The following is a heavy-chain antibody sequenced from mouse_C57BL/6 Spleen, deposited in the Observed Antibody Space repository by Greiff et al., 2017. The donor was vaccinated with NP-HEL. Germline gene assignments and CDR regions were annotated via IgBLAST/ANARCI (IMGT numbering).Heavy chain of an antibody. Sequence: EVKLVESGGDLVKPGGSLKLSCAASGFTFSSYGMSWVRQTPDKRLEWVATISSGGSYTYYPDSVKGRFTISRDNAKNTLYLQMSSLKSEDTAMYYCAGTTVVATRDWYFDVWGTGTTVTVSS. CDR3: AGTTVVATRDWYFDV. CDR1: GFTFSSYG. D-gene: IGHD1-1*01. J-gene: IGHJ1*03. V-gene: IGHV5-6*01. CDR2: ISSGGSYT.